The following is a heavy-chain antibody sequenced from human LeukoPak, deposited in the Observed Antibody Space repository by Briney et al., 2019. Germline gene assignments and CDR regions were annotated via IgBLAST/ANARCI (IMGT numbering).Heavy chain of an antibody. J-gene: IGHJ3*02. D-gene: IGHD2-2*01. Sequence: GGSLRLSCAASGFTLSSHAMNWVRQPPGKGLDWVSSIDKSGDGAFYADSVKGRFTISRDNSKNTLYLQMNSLRREDTAVYYCARRGGTSGWGAFDIWGQGTMVTVSS. CDR1: GFTLSSHA. CDR2: IDKSGDGA. V-gene: IGHV3-23*01. CDR3: ARRGGTSGWGAFDI.